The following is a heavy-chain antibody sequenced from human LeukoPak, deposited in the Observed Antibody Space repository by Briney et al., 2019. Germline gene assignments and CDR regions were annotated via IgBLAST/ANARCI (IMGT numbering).Heavy chain of an antibody. CDR1: GFTFSNAW. CDR2: IKSKTDGGTT. CDR3: TTEVGYCSSTSCYSFDY. Sequence: GGSLRLSCAASGFTFSNAWMSWVRQAPGKGLEWVGRIKSKTDGGTTDYAAPVKGRFTISRDDTKKKMYLQMNSLKTEDTAVYYCTTEVGYCSSTSCYSFDYWGQGTLVTVSS. V-gene: IGHV3-15*01. J-gene: IGHJ4*02. D-gene: IGHD2-2*02.